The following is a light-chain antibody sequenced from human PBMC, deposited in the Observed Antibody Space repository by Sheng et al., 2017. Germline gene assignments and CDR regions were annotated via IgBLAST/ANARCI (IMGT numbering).Light chain of an antibody. CDR3: QQTYSTPLT. CDR1: QRISNY. J-gene: IGKJ4*01. Sequence: DIQMTQSPSSLSASVGDRVTITCRASQRISNYLSWYQQKLGKAPKFLIYKASTLQGGVPSRFSGSASGTDFTLTISGLQHEDVATYYCQQTYSTPLTFGGGTKVEIK. V-gene: IGKV1-39*01. CDR2: KAS.